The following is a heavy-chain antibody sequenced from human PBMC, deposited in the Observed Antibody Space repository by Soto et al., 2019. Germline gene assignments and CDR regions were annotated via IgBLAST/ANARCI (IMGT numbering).Heavy chain of an antibody. V-gene: IGHV3-9*01. Sequence: EVQLVESGGGLVQPGRSLRLSCAASGFTFDDYAIHWVRQAPGKGLEWVSGISWNSGSIDYADSVKGRFTISRDNAKNSLYLQMNSLRAEDTALYYCAKGATSSYVSWYFDLWGRGTLVTVSS. CDR1: GFTFDDYA. J-gene: IGHJ2*01. CDR2: ISWNSGSI. CDR3: AKGATSSYVSWYFDL. D-gene: IGHD3-10*02.